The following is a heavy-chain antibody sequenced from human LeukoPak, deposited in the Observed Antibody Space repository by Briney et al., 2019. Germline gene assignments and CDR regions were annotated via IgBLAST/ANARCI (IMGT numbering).Heavy chain of an antibody. CDR3: ASDGIAVAGTFTLVY. J-gene: IGHJ4*02. CDR2: ISKDGSSE. D-gene: IGHD6-19*01. V-gene: IGHV3-30*04. Sequence: GRSLILSCASSGFTFNNYAMHWVRQAPGKRLEWVAFISKDGSSEHHADSVKGRFTISRDNSKNTLFLQMNSLRAEDTAIYYCASDGIAVAGTFTLVYWGQGTPVTVSS. CDR1: GFTFNNYA.